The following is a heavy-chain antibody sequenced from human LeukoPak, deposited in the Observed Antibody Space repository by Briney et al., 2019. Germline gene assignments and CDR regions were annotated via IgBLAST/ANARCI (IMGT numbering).Heavy chain of an antibody. Sequence: SETLSLTCTVSRGSISSGDNYWIWIRQHPGRGLEWIGYIYYSGSTYYNPSLKSRVTISVDTSKNQFSLKLSSVTAADTAVYYCARDRLLYDDYYYGMDVWGKGTTVTVSS. CDR3: ARDRLLYDDYYYGMDV. CDR1: RGSISSGDNY. V-gene: IGHV4-31*03. CDR2: IYYSGST. D-gene: IGHD3-16*01. J-gene: IGHJ6*04.